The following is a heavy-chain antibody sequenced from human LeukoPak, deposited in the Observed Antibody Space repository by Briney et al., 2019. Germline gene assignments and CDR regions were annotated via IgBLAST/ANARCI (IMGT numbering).Heavy chain of an antibody. D-gene: IGHD6-19*01. J-gene: IGHJ4*02. Sequence: SETLSLTCAVYGGSFSSYYWSWIRQPPGKGLEWIGEINHSGSTNYNPSLKSRVTISVDTSKNQFSLKLSSVTAADTAVYYCARPVSGSSGWDYNYWGQGTVVTVSS. CDR3: ARPVSGSSGWDYNY. CDR2: INHSGST. V-gene: IGHV4-34*01. CDR1: GGSFSSYY.